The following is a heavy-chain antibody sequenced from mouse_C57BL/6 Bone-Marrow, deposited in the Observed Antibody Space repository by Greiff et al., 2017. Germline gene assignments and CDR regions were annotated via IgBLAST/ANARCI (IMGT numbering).Heavy chain of an antibody. CDR3: ARSYDYRDY. V-gene: IGHV7-3*01. J-gene: IGHJ2*01. CDR2: IRNKANGYTT. D-gene: IGHD2-4*01. CDR1: GFTFTDYY. Sequence: EVKVEESGGGLVQPGGSLSLSCAASGFTFTDYYMSWVRQPPGKALEWLGFIRNKANGYTTEYSASVKGRFTISRDNSQSILYLQMNALRAEDSATYYCARSYDYRDYWGQGTTLTVSS.